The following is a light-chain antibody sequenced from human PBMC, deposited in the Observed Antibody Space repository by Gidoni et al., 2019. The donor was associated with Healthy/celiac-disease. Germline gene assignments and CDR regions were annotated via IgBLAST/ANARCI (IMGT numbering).Light chain of an antibody. V-gene: IGKV1-5*03. CDR3: QQYNSYPYT. Sequence: DTQMTQSPSTLSASVGDRVTITCRASQSISSWLAWYPQKPGKAPKLLIYKASSLESGVPSRFSGSGSGTEFTLTISSLQPDDFATYYCQQYNSYPYTFGQGTKLEIK. J-gene: IGKJ2*01. CDR2: KAS. CDR1: QSISSW.